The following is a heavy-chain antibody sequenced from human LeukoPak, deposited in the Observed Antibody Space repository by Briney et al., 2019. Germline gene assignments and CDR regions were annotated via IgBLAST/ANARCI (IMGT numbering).Heavy chain of an antibody. CDR2: IYPGDSDT. CDR1: GYRFTSYW. J-gene: IGHJ4*02. V-gene: IGHV5-51*01. D-gene: IGHD3-10*01. Sequence: GESLKISFKGSGYRFTSYWIGWVRQMPGKGLEWMGIIYPGDSDTRYSPSFQGQVTISADKSISTAYLQWSSLKASDTAMYYCARRYYYGSGSYPYYFDYWGQGTLVTVSS. CDR3: ARRYYYGSGSYPYYFDY.